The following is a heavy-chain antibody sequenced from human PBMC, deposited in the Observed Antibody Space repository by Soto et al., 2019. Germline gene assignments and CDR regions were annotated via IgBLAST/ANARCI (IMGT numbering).Heavy chain of an antibody. CDR2: MNPNSGNI. J-gene: IGHJ5*02. Sequence: QVQLVQSGAEVKKPGASVKVSCKASGYTFTNYDINWVRQATGQGLEWMGWMNPNSGNIGYAQKFQGRLTMTRNTSISTVYMELSSLRSDDTAVYYCARGFAYCSNGVCYRGWFDPWGQGTLVTVSS. V-gene: IGHV1-8*01. CDR1: GYTFTNYD. D-gene: IGHD2-8*01. CDR3: ARGFAYCSNGVCYRGWFDP.